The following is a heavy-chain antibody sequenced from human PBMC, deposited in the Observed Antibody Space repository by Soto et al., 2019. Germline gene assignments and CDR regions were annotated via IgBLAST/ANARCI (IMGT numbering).Heavy chain of an antibody. Sequence: PGGSLRLSCAASGFTCISYAMSWVRQAPGKGLEWVSAISGSGGSTYYADSVKGRFTISRDNSKNTLYLQMNSLRAEDTAVYYCAKVLGYEPYYYYGMDVWGQGTTVTVSS. J-gene: IGHJ6*02. CDR3: AKVLGYEPYYYYGMDV. V-gene: IGHV3-23*01. CDR1: GFTCISYA. D-gene: IGHD5-12*01. CDR2: ISGSGGST.